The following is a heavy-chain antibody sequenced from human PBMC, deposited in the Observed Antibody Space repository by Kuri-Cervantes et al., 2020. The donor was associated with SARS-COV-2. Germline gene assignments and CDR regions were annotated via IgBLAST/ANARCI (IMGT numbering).Heavy chain of an antibody. D-gene: IGHD4-17*01. Sequence: GGSLRLSCAASGFTFSSYDMHWVRQATGKGLEWVSAIGTAGDTYYPGSVKGRFTISRENAKNSLYLQMNSLRAGDTAVYYCARAPTVTTSYYGMDVWGQGTTVTVSS. CDR3: ARAPTVTTSYYGMDV. CDR2: IGTAGDT. V-gene: IGHV3-13*04. J-gene: IGHJ6*02. CDR1: GFTFSSYD.